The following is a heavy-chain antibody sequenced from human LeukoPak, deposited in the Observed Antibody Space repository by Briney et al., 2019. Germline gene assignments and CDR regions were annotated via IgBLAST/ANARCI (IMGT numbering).Heavy chain of an antibody. CDR2: IYYSGST. V-gene: IGHV4-59*08. Sequence: SETLSLTCTVSGGSISSYYWSWIRQPPGKGLEWIGYIYYSGSTNYNPSLKSRVTISVDTSKNQFSLKLSSVTAADTAVYYCARRYCSGGTCYGDYWGQGTLVTVSS. CDR3: ARRYCSGGTCYGDY. D-gene: IGHD2-15*01. CDR1: GGSISSYY. J-gene: IGHJ4*02.